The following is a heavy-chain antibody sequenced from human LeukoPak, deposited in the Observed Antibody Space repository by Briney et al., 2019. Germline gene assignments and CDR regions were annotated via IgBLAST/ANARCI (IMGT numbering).Heavy chain of an antibody. CDR3: ARDNEVAARSFDY. CDR2: IYYSGST. J-gene: IGHJ4*02. Sequence: SETLSLTCTVSGGSISGYYWSWIRQPPGKGLEYIGYIYYSGSTNYNPSLKSRVTMSVDTSKNQFSLKLSSVTAANTAMYYCARDNEVAARSFDYWGQGTLVTVSS. D-gene: IGHD6-6*01. CDR1: GGSISGYY. V-gene: IGHV4-59*12.